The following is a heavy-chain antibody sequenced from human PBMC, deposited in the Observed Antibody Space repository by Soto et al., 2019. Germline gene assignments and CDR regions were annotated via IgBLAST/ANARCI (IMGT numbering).Heavy chain of an antibody. J-gene: IGHJ4*02. CDR2: IYHSGIT. V-gene: IGHV4-59*01. CDR3: ARDTAMAYYFDY. D-gene: IGHD5-18*01. Sequence: QVHLQESGPGLVKPSETLSLTCTVSGGSISTYFWNWIRQPPGKGLEWIGNIYHSGITNYNPSLKSRVSISVDTTKNQFSLTLYSMTTADTAVYYCARDTAMAYYFDYWGQGTLVTVPS. CDR1: GGSISTYF.